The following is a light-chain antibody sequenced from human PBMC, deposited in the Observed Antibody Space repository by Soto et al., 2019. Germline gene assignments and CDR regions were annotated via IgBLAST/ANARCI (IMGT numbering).Light chain of an antibody. CDR2: GAS. V-gene: IGKV3-20*01. CDR1: QSVSNNY. J-gene: IGKJ1*01. Sequence: EIVWTQSPGTLSLAPGERATLSGRASQSVSNNYLAWYQQKPGQAPRLLIYGASNRATGIPDRFSGSGSGTDVTLTISRLEPEDFAVYYWQQYGSSGTFGQGTKVEIK. CDR3: QQYGSSGT.